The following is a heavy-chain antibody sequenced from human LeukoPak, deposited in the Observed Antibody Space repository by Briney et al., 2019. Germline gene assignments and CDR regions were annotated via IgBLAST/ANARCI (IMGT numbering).Heavy chain of an antibody. CDR3: ARDNNGDY. J-gene: IGHJ4*02. D-gene: IGHD1/OR15-1a*01. Sequence: PGGSLRLSCAASGLTFSNYAMHWVRQAPGKGLEWVAVISYDESSEYYADSVKGRFTISRDNSKNTLYLQMNSLRAEDTAVYYCARDNNGDYWGQGTLVTVSS. CDR1: GLTFSNYA. CDR2: ISYDESSE. V-gene: IGHV3-30*01.